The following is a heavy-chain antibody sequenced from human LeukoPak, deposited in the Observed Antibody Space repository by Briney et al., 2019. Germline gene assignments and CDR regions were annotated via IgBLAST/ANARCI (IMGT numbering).Heavy chain of an antibody. D-gene: IGHD6-25*01. CDR2: MTSGGSTI. CDR3: ARDGGYYFDY. V-gene: IGHV3-48*03. Sequence: PGGSLSLSCAASGFTFSSYEMNWVRQAPGKGLEWVAYMTSGGSTIYYADSVKGRFTISRDNAKNSLYLQMNSLRDEDTAVYYCARDGGYYFDYWGQGTLVTVSS. J-gene: IGHJ4*02. CDR1: GFTFSSYE.